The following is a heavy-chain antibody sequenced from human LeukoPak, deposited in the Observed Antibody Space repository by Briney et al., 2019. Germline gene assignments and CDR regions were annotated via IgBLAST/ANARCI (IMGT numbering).Heavy chain of an antibody. D-gene: IGHD2-21*02. Sequence: ASVKVSCEASGYTFTGYYMHWVRQAPGQGLEWMGWINPNSGGTNYAQKFQGRVTMTRDTSISTAYMELSRLRSDDTAVYYCARVPGVVVTAIRPFDYWGQGTLVTVSS. CDR2: INPNSGGT. CDR3: ARVPGVVVTAIRPFDY. CDR1: GYTFTGYY. V-gene: IGHV1-2*02. J-gene: IGHJ4*02.